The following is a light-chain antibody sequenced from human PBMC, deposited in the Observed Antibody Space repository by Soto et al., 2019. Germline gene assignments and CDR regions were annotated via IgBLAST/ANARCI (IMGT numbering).Light chain of an antibody. V-gene: IGKV1-27*01. CDR2: AAS. CDR3: QKYNSAPRT. CDR1: LGISNY. J-gene: IGKJ3*01. Sequence: DIQMTQSPSSLSASVGDRVTITCRASLGISNYLAWYQQKPGKVPKLQIYAASTLQSGVPSRVSGSGSGTDFTLTISGLQPQDVATYYCQKYNSAPRTFGPGTKVHIK.